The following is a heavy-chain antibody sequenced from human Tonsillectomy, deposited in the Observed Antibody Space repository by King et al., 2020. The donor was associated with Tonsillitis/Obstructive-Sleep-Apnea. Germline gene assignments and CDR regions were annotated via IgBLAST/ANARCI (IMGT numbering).Heavy chain of an antibody. CDR2: ISSSGSTI. CDR3: AGGGGGYCSSTSCSAV. V-gene: IGHV3-48*03. D-gene: IGHD2-2*01. CDR1: GFTFSSYE. Sequence: VQLVESGGGLVQPGGSLRLSCAASGFTFSSYEMNWVRQAPGKGLEWVSYISSSGSTIYFADSVKGRFTISRDNAKNSLYLQMNSLRAEDTAVYYCAGGGGGYCSSTSCSAVWGQGTLVTVSS. J-gene: IGHJ4*02.